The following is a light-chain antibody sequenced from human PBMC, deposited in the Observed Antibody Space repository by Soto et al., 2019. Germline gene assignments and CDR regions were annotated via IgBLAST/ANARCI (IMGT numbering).Light chain of an antibody. Sequence: SVLTPPPSLSGAPGQGVTISCTGSGSNIGAPYDVHWYQHLPGTAPKLLIYGSTNRPSGVPGRFSGSKSGTSASLAITGIQAEDEADYYCQSYDSSLSGYVFGAGTKVTVL. CDR3: QSYDSSLSGYV. J-gene: IGLJ1*01. CDR1: GSNIGAPYD. CDR2: GST. V-gene: IGLV1-40*01.